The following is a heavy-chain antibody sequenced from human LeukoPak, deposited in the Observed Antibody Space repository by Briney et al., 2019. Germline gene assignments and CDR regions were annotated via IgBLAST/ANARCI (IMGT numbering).Heavy chain of an antibody. Sequence: PSETLSLTCTVSGGSICSSSYYWGWIRQPPGKGLEWLGSIYYSGSTYYNPYLKSRVTISVDTSKNKFSLKLSSVTAADTAVYYCARSLPGIAAAGNDYWGQGTLVTVSS. CDR1: GGSICSSSYY. J-gene: IGHJ4*02. V-gene: IGHV4-39*07. D-gene: IGHD6-13*01. CDR3: ARSLPGIAAAGNDY. CDR2: IYYSGST.